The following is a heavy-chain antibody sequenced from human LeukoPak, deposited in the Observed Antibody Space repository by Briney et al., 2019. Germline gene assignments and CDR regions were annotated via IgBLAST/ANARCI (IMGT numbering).Heavy chain of an antibody. CDR2: ISYDGSNK. J-gene: IGHJ4*02. CDR1: GFAFSIYE. D-gene: IGHD3-22*01. V-gene: IGHV3-30-3*01. Sequence: GGSLRLSCTASGFAFSIYEMDWVRQAPGKGLEWVAVISYDGSNKYYADSVKGRFTISRDSSKNTLYLQMNSLRAEDTAVYYCASHYDTSGYHYFDFRGQGTLVTVSS. CDR3: ASHYDTSGYHYFDF.